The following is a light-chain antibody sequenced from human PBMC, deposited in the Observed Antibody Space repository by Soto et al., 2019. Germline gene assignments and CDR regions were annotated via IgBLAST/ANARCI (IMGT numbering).Light chain of an antibody. J-gene: IGLJ2*01. V-gene: IGLV2-14*03. CDR3: SSYTGSSTSVI. Sequence: QSVLTQPASVSGSPGQSITISCTGTGSDIGGYNYVSWYQQHPGKAPKLMIYGVNNRPSGVSNRFSGSKSDNTASLTISGLQAEDEADYYCSSYTGSSTSVIFGGGTKLTVL. CDR2: GVN. CDR1: GSDIGGYNY.